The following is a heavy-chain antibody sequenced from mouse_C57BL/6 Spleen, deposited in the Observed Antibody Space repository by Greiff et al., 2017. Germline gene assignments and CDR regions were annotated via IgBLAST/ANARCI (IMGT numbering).Heavy chain of an antibody. J-gene: IGHJ1*03. D-gene: IGHD1-1*01. V-gene: IGHV1-82*01. CDR3: APNYYGSDWYFDV. Sequence: QVQLQQSGPELVKPGASVKISCKASGYAFSSSWMNWVKQRPGKGLEWIGRIYPGDGDTNYNGKFKGKATLTADKSSSTAYMQLSSLTSEDSAVYFCAPNYYGSDWYFDVWGTGTTVTVSS. CDR1: GYAFSSSW. CDR2: IYPGDGDT.